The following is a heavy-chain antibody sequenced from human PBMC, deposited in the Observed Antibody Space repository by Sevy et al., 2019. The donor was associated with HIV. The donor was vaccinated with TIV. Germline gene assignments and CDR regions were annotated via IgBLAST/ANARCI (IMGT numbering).Heavy chain of an antibody. V-gene: IGHV3-23*01. CDR1: GFIFNIYS. CDR2: LSFGCGRI. Sequence: GGSLRLSCVASGFIFNIYSFSWVRQAPGRGLEWVSTLSFGCGRINYADSVQGRFTISRDDSKKTLYLEMHSLRVEDTAVYYCAREGCTKPHDYWGQGSLVTVSS. CDR3: AREGCTKPHDY. D-gene: IGHD2-8*01. J-gene: IGHJ4*02.